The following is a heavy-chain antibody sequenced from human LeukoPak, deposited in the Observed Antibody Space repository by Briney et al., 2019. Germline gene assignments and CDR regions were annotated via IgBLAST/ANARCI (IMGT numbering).Heavy chain of an antibody. CDR1: GFTFSSYE. CDR2: ISSSGSTI. D-gene: IGHD6-19*01. Sequence: PGGSLRLSCAASGFTFSSYEMNGVRQAPGKGLEWVSYISSSGSTIYYADSVKGRFTISRDNAKNSLYLQMNSLRAEDTAVYYCARAKYSSGCWHYWGQGTLVTVSS. J-gene: IGHJ4*02. CDR3: ARAKYSSGCWHY. V-gene: IGHV3-48*03.